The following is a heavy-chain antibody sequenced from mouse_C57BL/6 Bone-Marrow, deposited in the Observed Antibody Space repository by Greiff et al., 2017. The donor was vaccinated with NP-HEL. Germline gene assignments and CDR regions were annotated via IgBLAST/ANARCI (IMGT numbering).Heavy chain of an antibody. Sequence: DVQLVESGAELVRPGASVKLSCTASGFNIKDDYMHWVKQRPEQGLEWIGWIDPENGDTEYASKFQGKATITADTSSNTAYLQLSSLTSEDTAVYYCTTGGYYLDYWGQGTTLTVSS. CDR2: IDPENGDT. V-gene: IGHV14-4*01. CDR3: TTGGYYLDY. CDR1: GFNIKDDY. J-gene: IGHJ2*01.